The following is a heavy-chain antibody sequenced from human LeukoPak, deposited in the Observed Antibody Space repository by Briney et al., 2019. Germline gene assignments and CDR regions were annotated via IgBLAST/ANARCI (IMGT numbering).Heavy chain of an antibody. CDR2: IIPIFGTA. CDR3: ARDLKHGHRDGRWFDP. CDR1: GYTFTSYG. V-gene: IGHV1-69*13. Sequence: SVKVSCKASGYTFTSYGISWVRQAPGQGLEWMGGIIPIFGTANYAQKFQGRVTITADESTSTAYMELSSLRSEDTAVYYCARDLKHGHRDGRWFDPWGQGTLVTVSS. D-gene: IGHD1-14*01. J-gene: IGHJ5*02.